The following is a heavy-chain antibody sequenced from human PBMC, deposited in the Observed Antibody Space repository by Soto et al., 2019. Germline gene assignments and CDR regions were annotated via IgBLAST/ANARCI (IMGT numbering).Heavy chain of an antibody. V-gene: IGHV4-39*01. CDR3: VRSLYGSGRNYYYYYGMDV. CDR2: IYYSGST. Sequence: PSETLSLTCTVSGVSISSSSYYWGLIRQPPGKGLEWIGSIYYSGSTYYNPSLKSRVTISVDTSKNQFSLKLSSVTAADTAVYYCVRSLYGSGRNYYYYYGMDVWGQGTTVT. CDR1: GVSISSSSYY. D-gene: IGHD3-10*01. J-gene: IGHJ6*02.